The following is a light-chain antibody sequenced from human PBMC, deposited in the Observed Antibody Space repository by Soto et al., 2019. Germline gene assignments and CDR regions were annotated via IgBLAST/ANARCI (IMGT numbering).Light chain of an antibody. CDR2: GAS. CDR1: QSVTTNY. CDR3: QQYGSSPPT. J-gene: IGKJ3*01. Sequence: EIVLTQSPGTLSLSGGERATLSCRASQSVTTNYLAWYQQKPGQAPRLLIYGASSRAAGIPDRFSGSGSGTDFTVTISRLEPEDFAVYYCQQYGSSPPTFGPGTKVDIK. V-gene: IGKV3-20*01.